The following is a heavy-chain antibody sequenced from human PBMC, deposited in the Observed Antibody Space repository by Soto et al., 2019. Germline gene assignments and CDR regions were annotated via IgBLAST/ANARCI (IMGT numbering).Heavy chain of an antibody. CDR2: IYSGGST. Sequence: GGSLRLSCAASGFTVSSNYMSWVRQAPGKGLEWVSVIYSGGSTYYADSVKGRFTISRDNSKNTLYLQMNSLRAEDTAVYYCASTCVRGVHGDYWGQGTLVTVSS. J-gene: IGHJ4*02. CDR1: GFTVSSNY. CDR3: ASTCVRGVHGDY. D-gene: IGHD3-10*02. V-gene: IGHV3-66*01.